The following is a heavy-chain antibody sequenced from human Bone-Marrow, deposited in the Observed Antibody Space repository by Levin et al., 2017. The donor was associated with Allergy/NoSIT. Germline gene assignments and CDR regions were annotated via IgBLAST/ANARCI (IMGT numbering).Heavy chain of an antibody. CDR1: GFTFSDYT. Sequence: GASVKVSCAASGFTFSDYTLNWVRQAPGKGLEWVSSISGGSTYINYADSLKGRFTISRDNARNSLYLHLDSLGAEDTAIYYCARAQFGSTGALGLDYWGQGTVVTVSS. D-gene: IGHD2-2*01. V-gene: IGHV3-21*01. CDR2: ISGGSTYI. CDR3: ARAQFGSTGALGLDY. J-gene: IGHJ4*02.